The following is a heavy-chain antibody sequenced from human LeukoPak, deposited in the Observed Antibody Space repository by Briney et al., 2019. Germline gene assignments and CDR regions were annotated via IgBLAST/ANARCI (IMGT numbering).Heavy chain of an antibody. J-gene: IGHJ3*02. CDR1: GFTFSSYA. Sequence: GGSLRLSCAASGFTFSSYAMSWVRQAPGKGLEWVSAISGSGGSTYYADSVKGRFTISRDNSKNTLYLQMNSLRAEDTAVYYCAKDRGGSYGGDDALDIWGQGTMVTVSS. CDR3: AKDRGGSYGGDDALDI. V-gene: IGHV3-23*01. D-gene: IGHD3-10*01. CDR2: ISGSGGST.